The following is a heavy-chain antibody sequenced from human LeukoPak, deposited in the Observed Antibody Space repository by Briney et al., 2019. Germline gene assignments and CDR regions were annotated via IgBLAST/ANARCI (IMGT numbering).Heavy chain of an antibody. J-gene: IGHJ5*02. CDR1: GYTFTSYD. D-gene: IGHD3-10*01. CDR3: ARGRGLILWFGELLYQNWFDP. Sequence: GASVKVSCKASGYTFTSYDINWVRQATGQGLEWMGWMNPNSGNTGYAQKFQGRVTMTRNTSISTAYMELSSLRSEDTAVYYCARGRGLILWFGELLYQNWFDPWGQGTPVTVSS. CDR2: MNPNSGNT. V-gene: IGHV1-8*01.